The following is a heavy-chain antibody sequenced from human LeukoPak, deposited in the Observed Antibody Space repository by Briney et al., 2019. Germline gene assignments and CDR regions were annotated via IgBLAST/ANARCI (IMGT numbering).Heavy chain of an antibody. CDR1: GFTVSSND. J-gene: IGHJ6*03. CDR3: ARETDWPDYCYYYMDV. D-gene: IGHD3-9*01. Sequence: PGGSLRLSCAASGFTVSSNDMSWVRQAPGKGLEWVSVIYSGGSTYYADSVKGRFTILRDNYKNTLYLQMNSRRAEDTAVYYCARETDWPDYCYYYMDVWGKGTTVTVSS. V-gene: IGHV3-66*02. CDR2: IYSGGST.